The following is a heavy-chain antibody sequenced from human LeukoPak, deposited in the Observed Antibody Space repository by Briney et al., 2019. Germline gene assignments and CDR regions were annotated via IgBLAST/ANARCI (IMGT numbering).Heavy chain of an antibody. D-gene: IGHD1-26*01. CDR2: ISGSAYNT. V-gene: IGHV3-23*01. CDR1: GFTFSSYG. Sequence: PGGSLRPSCAASGFTFSSYGMSWVSQAPGKGLEWVSTISGSAYNTYYADSVKGRFTISRDNSANTLYLQMNSLRAEDTALYYCAKHSGSYFIYYVDSWGQGTLVTVSS. J-gene: IGHJ4*02. CDR3: AKHSGSYFIYYVDS.